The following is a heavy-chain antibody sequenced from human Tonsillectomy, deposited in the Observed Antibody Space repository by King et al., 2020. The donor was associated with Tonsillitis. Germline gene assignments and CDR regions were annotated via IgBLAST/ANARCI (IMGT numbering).Heavy chain of an antibody. CDR1: GFTFSTYT. D-gene: IGHD3-16*01. Sequence: VQLVESGGGVVQPGRSLRLSCAASGFTFSTYTMHWVRQAQGKGLEGVAVISYDGSHKYYADSVKGRFSISRDNSKNTLYLQRNSMRTEDTAVYFCASDPFNTSYFDLWGQGTLVTVSS. CDR3: ASDPFNTSYFDL. J-gene: IGHJ4*02. CDR2: ISYDGSHK. V-gene: IGHV3-30*04.